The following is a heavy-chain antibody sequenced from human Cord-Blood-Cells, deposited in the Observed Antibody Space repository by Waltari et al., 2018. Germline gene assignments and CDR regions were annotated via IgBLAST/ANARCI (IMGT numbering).Heavy chain of an antibody. Sequence: QVQLVQSGAEVKKPGASVKVSCKASGYTFTGYYMHWVRQAPGQGLEWMGWINPNRGGTNYAQKFQGRVTMTRDTSISAAYMELSRLRSDDTAVYYCAGVWKATVVTSAFDIWGQGTMVTVSS. V-gene: IGHV1-2*02. CDR2: INPNRGGT. CDR3: AGVWKATVVTSAFDI. D-gene: IGHD4-17*01. J-gene: IGHJ3*02. CDR1: GYTFTGYY.